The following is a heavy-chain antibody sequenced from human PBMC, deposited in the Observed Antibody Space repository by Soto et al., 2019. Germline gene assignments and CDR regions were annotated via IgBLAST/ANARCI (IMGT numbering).Heavy chain of an antibody. CDR1: GFTFTSDS. Sequence: LRLSCEASGFTFTSDSMTWVRQAPGKGLEWVSSISSHGRDIFYADSVKGRFTISRDNAKDSLHLQMNSLTGEDSAVYYCARGAALAGKLDLWGQGTLVTVSS. J-gene: IGHJ4*02. CDR2: ISSHGRDI. D-gene: IGHD6-19*01. CDR3: ARGAALAGKLDL. V-gene: IGHV3-21*06.